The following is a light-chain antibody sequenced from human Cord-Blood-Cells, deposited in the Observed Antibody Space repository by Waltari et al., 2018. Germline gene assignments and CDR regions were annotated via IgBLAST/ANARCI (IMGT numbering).Light chain of an antibody. J-gene: IGKJ1*01. V-gene: IGKV2-28*01. CDR2: LGS. CDR1: QSLLHSNGYNY. CDR3: MQALQTPPT. Sequence: DIVMTQSPLSLPVTPGEPASISCRSSQSLLHSNGYNYLDWYLQKPGQSRQLLIYLGSNRAAGVHDRFSGSGSGTEFTLKISRVEAEDVGVYYCMQALQTPPTFGQGTKVEIK.